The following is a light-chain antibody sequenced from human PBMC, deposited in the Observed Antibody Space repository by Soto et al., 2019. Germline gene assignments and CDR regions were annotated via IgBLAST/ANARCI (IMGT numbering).Light chain of an antibody. CDR1: QGISSY. J-gene: IGKJ1*01. CDR3: QRYYSYPRT. CDR2: AAS. V-gene: IGKV1-8*01. Sequence: AIRMNHSPSSLSPSTGDRVTISYRARQGISSYLAWYQQKPGNAPKLLIYAASTLQSGAPSRFSGSGSGTDFTLTISCLQSEDFATYYCQRYYSYPRTFGQGTKVDLK.